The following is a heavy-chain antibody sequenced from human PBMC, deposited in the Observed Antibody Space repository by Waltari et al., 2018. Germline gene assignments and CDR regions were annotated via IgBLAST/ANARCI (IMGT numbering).Heavy chain of an antibody. J-gene: IGHJ4*02. Sequence: QLQLQESGPGLVKPSETLSLTCTVSGGSIRSSSYYWGWIRQPPGKGLGGLGSIYYSGSTYYNPSLKSRVTISVDTSKNQFSLKLSSVTAADTAVYYCARHSRCSSTSCYLSHSLGERHFDYWGQGTLVTVSS. D-gene: IGHD2-2*01. CDR3: ARHSRCSSTSCYLSHSLGERHFDY. CDR1: GGSIRSSSYY. V-gene: IGHV4-39*01. CDR2: IYYSGST.